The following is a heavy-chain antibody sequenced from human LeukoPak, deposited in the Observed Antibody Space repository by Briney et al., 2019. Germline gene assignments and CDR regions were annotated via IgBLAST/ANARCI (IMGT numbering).Heavy chain of an antibody. V-gene: IGHV1-69*04. J-gene: IGHJ4*02. CDR2: IIPILGIA. CDR3: ARSPGIAAAYLDY. CDR1: GGTFSSYA. D-gene: IGHD6-13*01. Sequence: SVKVSRKASGGTFSSYAISWVRQAPGQGLEWMGRIIPILGIANYAQKFQGRVTITADKSTSTAYMELSSLRSEDTAVYYCARSPGIAAAYLDYWGQGTLVTVSS.